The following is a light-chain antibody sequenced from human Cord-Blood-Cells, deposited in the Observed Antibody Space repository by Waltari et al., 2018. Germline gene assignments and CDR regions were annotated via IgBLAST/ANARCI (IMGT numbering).Light chain of an antibody. CDR1: SSDVGGYNY. CDR2: DVS. CDR3: SSYTSSSTNYV. J-gene: IGLJ1*01. Sequence: QSALTQPASVSGSPGQSITISCTGTSSDVGGYNYVSWYQQHPGKAPKLMISDVSNRPSGVSKRCSGSKSGNTASLTISGLQAEDEADYYCSSYTSSSTNYVLGTGTKVTVL. V-gene: IGLV2-14*01.